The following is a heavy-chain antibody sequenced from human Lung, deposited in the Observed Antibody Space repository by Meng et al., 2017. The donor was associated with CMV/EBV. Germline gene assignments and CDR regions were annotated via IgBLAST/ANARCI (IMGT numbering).Heavy chain of an antibody. J-gene: IGHJ6*02. CDR2: IYYSWST. CDR3: ARGARRLNSPYHYYYGMDV. V-gene: IGHV4-59*01. D-gene: IGHD5-18*01. CDR1: GGPFSSYY. Sequence: SEIXSLXSTVSGGPFSSYYWSWIPQPPGKGLEWIRYIYYSWSTNYTPSLKSRVTISVDTSKNQFSLKLSSVTAADTAVYYCARGARRLNSPYHYYYGMDVWXQGTXVTVSS.